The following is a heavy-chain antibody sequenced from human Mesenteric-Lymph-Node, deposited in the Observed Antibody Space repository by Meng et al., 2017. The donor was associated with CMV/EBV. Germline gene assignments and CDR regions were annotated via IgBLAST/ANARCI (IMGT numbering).Heavy chain of an antibody. CDR3: ARGGMDV. CDR1: GFTFSSKV. V-gene: IGHV3-23*01. Sequence: GGSLRLSCAASGFTFSSKVMNWVRQAPGKGLEWVSATSGIGDRTYYADSVKGRFTFSRDNAKNTLYLQMNSLRAEDTAVYYCARGGMDVWGQGTTVTVSS. CDR2: TSGIGDRT. J-gene: IGHJ6*02.